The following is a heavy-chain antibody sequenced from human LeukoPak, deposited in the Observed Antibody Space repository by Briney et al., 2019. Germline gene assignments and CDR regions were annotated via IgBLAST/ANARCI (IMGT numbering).Heavy chain of an antibody. V-gene: IGHV4-30-2*01. D-gene: IGHD5-18*01. J-gene: IGHJ4*02. Sequence: SQTLSLTCAVSGGSISSGGYSWSWIRQPPGKGLEWIGYIYHSGSTYYNPSLKSRVTISVDRSKNQFSLRLSSVTAADTAVYYCASGYSYGYDYWGQGTLVTVSS. CDR2: IYHSGST. CDR3: ASGYSYGYDY. CDR1: GGSISSGGYS.